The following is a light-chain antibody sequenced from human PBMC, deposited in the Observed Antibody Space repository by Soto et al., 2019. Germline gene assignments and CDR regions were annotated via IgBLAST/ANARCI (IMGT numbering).Light chain of an antibody. CDR3: QQYNIYPLT. CDR1: QDINSY. J-gene: IGKJ4*01. Sequence: DVQMTQSPSSLSASVGDRVTITCRASQDINSYLAWYQQKPGNAPKSLIYAASSLQTGVPSRFSGSESRTDFTLTISTLQPEDSATYYCQQYNIYPLTFGGGTKVEIK. V-gene: IGKV1D-16*01. CDR2: AAS.